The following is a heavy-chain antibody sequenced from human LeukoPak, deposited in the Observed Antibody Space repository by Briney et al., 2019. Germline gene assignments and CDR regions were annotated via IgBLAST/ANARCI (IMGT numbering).Heavy chain of an antibody. CDR3: ARQTQTTIFGVVIQNFDY. CDR1: GYSFTSYW. D-gene: IGHD3-3*01. V-gene: IGHV5-51*01. Sequence: GESLKISCKGSGYSFTSYWIGWVRQMPGKGLEWMGIIYPGDSDTRHSPSFQGQVTISADKSISTAYLQWSSLKASDTAMYYCARQTQTTIFGVVIQNFDYWGQGTLVTVSS. J-gene: IGHJ4*02. CDR2: IYPGDSDT.